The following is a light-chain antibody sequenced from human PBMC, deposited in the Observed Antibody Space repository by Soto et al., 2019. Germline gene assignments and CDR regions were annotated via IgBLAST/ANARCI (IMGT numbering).Light chain of an antibody. J-gene: IGKJ2*01. CDR1: QTISNNY. CDR3: QHYGDLPRT. Sequence: EIVLTQSPGTLSLSPGEGATLSCRASQTISNNYLAWYQQKRGQVPRLLIYGASSRATDIPDRFSGSGSGTDFTLTISGVEPEDFAVYYCQHYGDLPRTFGQGTELEIK. CDR2: GAS. V-gene: IGKV3-20*01.